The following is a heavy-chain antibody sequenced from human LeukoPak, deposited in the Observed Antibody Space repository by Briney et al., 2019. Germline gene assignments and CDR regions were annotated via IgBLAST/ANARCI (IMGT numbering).Heavy chain of an antibody. CDR2: IYYSGST. J-gene: IGHJ4*02. CDR3: ARDRLRWDN. D-gene: IGHD4-23*01. Sequence: SETLSLTCTVSGGSISSYYWSWIRQPPGKGLEWIGYIYYSGSTNYNPSLKSRVTISVDTSKNQFSLKLSSVTAADTAVYYCARDRLRWDNWGQGTLVTVSS. V-gene: IGHV4-59*01. CDR1: GGSISSYY.